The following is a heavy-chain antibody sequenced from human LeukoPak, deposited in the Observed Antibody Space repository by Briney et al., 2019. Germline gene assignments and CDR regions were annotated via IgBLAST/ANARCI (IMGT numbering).Heavy chain of an antibody. CDR1: RYTFTPYF. V-gene: IGHV1-46*01. CDR3: ARDRVIVGGTATYNFDH. CDR2: INPTGCST. J-gene: IGHJ4*02. Sequence: SVKVSCKSSRYTFTPYFIHWVRQAAAQELDGMGLINPTGCSTTYPHKLQDRLTVTRDMHTRTVYMELSSLTSEDTAVYYCARDRVIVGGTATYNFDHWGQGTLVTVSS. D-gene: IGHD1-14*01.